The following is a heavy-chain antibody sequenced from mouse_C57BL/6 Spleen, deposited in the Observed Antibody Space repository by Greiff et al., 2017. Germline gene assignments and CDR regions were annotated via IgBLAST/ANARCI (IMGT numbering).Heavy chain of an antibody. Sequence: EVQGVESGGGLVQPGGSLSLSCAASGFTFTDYYMSWVRQPPGKALEWLGFIRNKANGYTTEYSASVKGRFTISRDNSQSILYLQMNALRAEDSATYYCARYGTTVVASYYFDYWGQGTTLTVSS. CDR2: IRNKANGYTT. V-gene: IGHV7-3*01. J-gene: IGHJ2*01. CDR3: ARYGTTVVASYYFDY. CDR1: GFTFTDYY. D-gene: IGHD1-1*01.